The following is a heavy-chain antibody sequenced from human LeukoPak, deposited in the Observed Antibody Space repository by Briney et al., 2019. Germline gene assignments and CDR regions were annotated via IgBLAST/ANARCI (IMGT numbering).Heavy chain of an antibody. V-gene: IGHV1-18*01. J-gene: IGHJ3*02. D-gene: IGHD1-7*01. CDR3: ARDPTGTTPFAFDI. Sequence: ASVKVSCKASGYTFTSYGISWVRQAPGQGLEWMGWISAYNGNTNYAQKLRGRVTMTTDTSTSTAYMELRSLRSDDTAVYYCARDPTGTTPFAFDIWGQGTMVTVSS. CDR2: ISAYNGNT. CDR1: GYTFTSYG.